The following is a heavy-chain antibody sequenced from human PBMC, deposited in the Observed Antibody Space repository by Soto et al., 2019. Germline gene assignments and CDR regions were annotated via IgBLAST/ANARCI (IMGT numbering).Heavy chain of an antibody. J-gene: IGHJ4*02. V-gene: IGHV1-46*01. Sequence: GASVKVSCKASGYTFTSYYMHWVRQAPGQGLEWMGIINPSGGSTSYAQKFQGRVTMTRDTSTSTVYMELSSLRSEDTAVCYCARADYDILTGYYRSHYFDYWGQGPLVTVSS. CDR1: GYTFTSYY. CDR2: INPSGGST. D-gene: IGHD3-9*01. CDR3: ARADYDILTGYYRSHYFDY.